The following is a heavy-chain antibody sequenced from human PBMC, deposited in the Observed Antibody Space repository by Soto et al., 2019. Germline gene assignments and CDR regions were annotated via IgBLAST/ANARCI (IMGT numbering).Heavy chain of an antibody. D-gene: IGHD5-12*01. CDR1: VGSFSSGSYY. CDR3: ARDWRRDGYNYLFDY. Sequence: SETLSLTCTVSVGSFSSGSYYWSWILQPPGKGLEWIGYIYYSGSTNYNPFLKSRVTISVDTSKNQFSLKLSSVTAADTAVYYCARDWRRDGYNYLFDYWGQGTLVTVSS. V-gene: IGHV4-61*01. J-gene: IGHJ4*02. CDR2: IYYSGST.